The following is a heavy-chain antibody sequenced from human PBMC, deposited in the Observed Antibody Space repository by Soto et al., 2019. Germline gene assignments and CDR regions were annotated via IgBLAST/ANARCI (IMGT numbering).Heavy chain of an antibody. Sequence: GASVKVSCKASGYTFTGYYMHWVRQAPGQGLEWMGWINPNSGGTNYARKFQGRVTMTRDTSISTAYMELSRLRSDDTAVYYCAREGWFGKGDYYYGMDVWGQGTTVTVSS. CDR2: INPNSGGT. CDR1: GYTFTGYY. CDR3: AREGWFGKGDYYYGMDV. V-gene: IGHV1-2*02. J-gene: IGHJ6*02. D-gene: IGHD3-10*01.